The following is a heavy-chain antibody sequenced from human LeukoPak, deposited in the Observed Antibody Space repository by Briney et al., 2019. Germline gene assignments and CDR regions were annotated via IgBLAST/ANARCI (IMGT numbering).Heavy chain of an antibody. CDR3: ARKVYDFWSGPDAFDI. V-gene: IGHV3-11*06. CDR1: GFTFSDYY. J-gene: IGHJ3*02. CDR2: ISSSSSYT. D-gene: IGHD3-3*01. Sequence: NPGGSLRLSCAASGFTFSDYYMSWIRQAPGKGLEWVSYISSSSSYTNYADSVKGRFTISRDNAKNSLYLQMNSLRAQDTAVYYCARKVYDFWSGPDAFDIWGQGTMVTVSS.